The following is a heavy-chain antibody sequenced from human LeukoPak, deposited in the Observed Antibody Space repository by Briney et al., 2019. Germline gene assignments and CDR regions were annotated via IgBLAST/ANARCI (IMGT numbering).Heavy chain of an antibody. CDR2: MNPNSGNT. CDR3: ARVFRKTYYDFWSGYYRTHDY. J-gene: IGHJ4*02. Sequence: ASVKVSCKASGYTFTSYDINWVRQATGQGLEWMGWMNPNSGNTGYAQKFQGRVTMIRNTSISTAYMELSSLRSEDTAVYYCARVFRKTYYDFWSGYYRTHDYWGQGTLVTVSS. CDR1: GYTFTSYD. V-gene: IGHV1-8*01. D-gene: IGHD3-3*01.